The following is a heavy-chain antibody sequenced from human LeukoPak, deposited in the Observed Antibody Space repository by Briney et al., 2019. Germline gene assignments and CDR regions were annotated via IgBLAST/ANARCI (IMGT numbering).Heavy chain of an antibody. CDR3: AKDPDYGGNSGFDY. Sequence: GGSLRLSCAASGSTFYDYAMHWVRHAPGKGLEWVSGISWNSGSIGYADSVKGRFTISRDNAKNSLYLQMNSLRAEDTASYYCAKDPDYGGNSGFDYWGQGTLVTVSS. CDR2: ISWNSGSI. J-gene: IGHJ4*02. D-gene: IGHD4-17*01. V-gene: IGHV3-9*01. CDR1: GSTFYDYA.